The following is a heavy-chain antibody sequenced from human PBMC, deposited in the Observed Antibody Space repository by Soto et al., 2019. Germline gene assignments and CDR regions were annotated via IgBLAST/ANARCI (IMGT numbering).Heavy chain of an antibody. CDR3: ARGPTIFGVGVDAFDI. CDR2: ISGSGDFT. V-gene: IGHV3-23*01. J-gene: IGHJ3*02. CDR1: GFTLSSYA. D-gene: IGHD3-3*01. Sequence: EVQMLESGGGLVQPGGSLRLSCAASGFTLSSYALSWDRQAPGKGLEWVSGISGSGDFTFDADSVRGRFTISRDNSMNTLYLQMNSLRVEDTAVYYCARGPTIFGVGVDAFDIWGQGTMATVSS.